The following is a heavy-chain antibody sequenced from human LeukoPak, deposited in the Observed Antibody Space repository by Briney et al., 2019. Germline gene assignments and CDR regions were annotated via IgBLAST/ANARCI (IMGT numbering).Heavy chain of an antibody. D-gene: IGHD2-15*01. V-gene: IGHV4-39*07. J-gene: IGHJ5*02. CDR1: GDSIRSNNFY. CDR3: ARADIDWFDP. CDR2: VYYSGTT. Sequence: PSETLSLTCTVSGDSIRSNNFYWGWIRQPPGKGLEWIGSVYYSGTTYFNPSLKSRVTISVDTSKNQFSLKLSSVTAADTAVYYCARADIDWFDPWGQGTLVTVSS.